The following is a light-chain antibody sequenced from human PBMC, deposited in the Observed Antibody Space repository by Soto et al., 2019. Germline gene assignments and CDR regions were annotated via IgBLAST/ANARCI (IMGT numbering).Light chain of an antibody. V-gene: IGKV3-15*01. J-gene: IGKJ4*01. CDR2: GAS. CDR3: QQYNKWPLT. Sequence: EIVMAQSPATLSVSPGEGATLSCRASQTVYSNLAWYQQKPGQAPRLLIDGASTRSTGIPARFSGSGSGTEFTLTISSLQSEDFAVYYCQQYNKWPLTFGGGTKVEI. CDR1: QTVYSN.